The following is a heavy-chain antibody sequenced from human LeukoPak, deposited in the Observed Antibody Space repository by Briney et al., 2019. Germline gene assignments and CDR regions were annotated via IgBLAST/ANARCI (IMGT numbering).Heavy chain of an antibody. V-gene: IGHV3-23*01. CDR1: GFTFRSYA. D-gene: IGHD6-13*01. CDR3: ARDLRAAADYFDY. J-gene: IGHJ4*02. Sequence: GGSLRLSCAASGFTFRSYAMSWVRQAPGKGLEWVSSISGSGGSTYYADSVKGRFTISRDNSKNTLYLQMNSLRAEDTAVYYCARDLRAAADYFDYWGQGTLVTVSS. CDR2: ISGSGGST.